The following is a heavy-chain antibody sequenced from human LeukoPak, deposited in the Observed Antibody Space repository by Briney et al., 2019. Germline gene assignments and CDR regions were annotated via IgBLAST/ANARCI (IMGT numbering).Heavy chain of an antibody. CDR3: AKWGDYDVLTGYYVSDY. V-gene: IGHV3-23*01. D-gene: IGHD3-9*01. CDR1: GFTFSNCA. J-gene: IGHJ4*02. Sequence: GGSLRLSCAPSGFTFSNCAMSWVRQAPGKGLEGVSDITCSGSDIYYADSMRSSFTIPRDNSKKTLYLQIISLKAEDTAVYDCAKWGDYDVLTGYYVSDYWGQGTLVTVSS. CDR2: ITCSGSDI.